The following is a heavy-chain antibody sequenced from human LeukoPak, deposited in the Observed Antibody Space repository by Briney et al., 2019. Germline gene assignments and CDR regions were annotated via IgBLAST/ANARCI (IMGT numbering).Heavy chain of an antibody. D-gene: IGHD3-9*01. CDR2: INHSGST. J-gene: IGHJ4*02. Sequence: PSETLSLTCAVYGGSFSGYYWSWIRQPPGKGLEWIGEINHSGSTNYNSSLKSRVTVSVDTSKNQFSLKLSSVTAADTAVYYCARVNYDILTGYYNFDYWGQGTLVTVSS. CDR3: ARVNYDILTGYYNFDY. V-gene: IGHV4-34*01. CDR1: GGSFSGYY.